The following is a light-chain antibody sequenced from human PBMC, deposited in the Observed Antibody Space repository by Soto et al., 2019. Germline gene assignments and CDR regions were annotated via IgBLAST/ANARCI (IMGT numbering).Light chain of an antibody. CDR1: QSVGSD. V-gene: IGKV3-20*01. CDR2: GAS. J-gene: IGKJ1*01. Sequence: EIVMTQSPATLSVSPGERATLSCRASQSVGSDLAGYQQKPGQAPRILIFGASGRATGIPDRFSGSGSGTDFTLTISRLEPEDFAVYYCQQYGSLSWTFGQGTKVDIK. CDR3: QQYGSLSWT.